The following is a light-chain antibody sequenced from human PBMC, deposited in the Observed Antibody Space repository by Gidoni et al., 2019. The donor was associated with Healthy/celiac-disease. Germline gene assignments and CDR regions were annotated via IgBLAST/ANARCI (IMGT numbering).Light chain of an antibody. CDR1: SSDVGSYNL. Sequence: SPGQSITISCTGTSSDVGSYNLVSWYQQHPGKAPKLMIYEVSKRPSGVSNRFSGSKSGNTASLTISGLQAEDEADYYCCSYAGSTMVFGGGTKLTVL. J-gene: IGLJ2*01. CDR3: CSYAGSTMV. CDR2: EVS. V-gene: IGLV2-23*02.